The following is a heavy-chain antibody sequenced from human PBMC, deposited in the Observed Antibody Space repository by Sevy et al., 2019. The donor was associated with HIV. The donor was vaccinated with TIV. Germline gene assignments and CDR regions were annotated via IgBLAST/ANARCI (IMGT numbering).Heavy chain of an antibody. J-gene: IGHJ4*02. CDR1: GFTFSANW. CDR3: AHETFGRFES. V-gene: IGHV3-7*01. CDR2: IKADGSDK. D-gene: IGHD3-16*01. Sequence: GGSLRLSCPASGFTFSANWMNWVRQAPGKGLEWVANIKADGSDKHYVDSVGGRFTISRDNAKNLLFLQMNSLRVEDTAVYYCAHETFGRFESWGQGTLVTVSS.